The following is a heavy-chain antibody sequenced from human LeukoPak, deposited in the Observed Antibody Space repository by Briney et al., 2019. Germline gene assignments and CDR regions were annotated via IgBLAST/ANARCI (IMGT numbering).Heavy chain of an antibody. V-gene: IGHV3-21*01. CDR2: ITSSSSYV. J-gene: IGHJ4*02. Sequence: GGSLRLSCAASGFTFSSYSMNWVRQAPGKGLEWVSSITSSSSYVYYADSVKGRFTTSRDNAKNSLYLQMNSLRAEDTAVYYCARDRGSYDWGQGTLVTVSS. CDR3: ARDRGSYD. D-gene: IGHD1-26*01. CDR1: GFTFSSYS.